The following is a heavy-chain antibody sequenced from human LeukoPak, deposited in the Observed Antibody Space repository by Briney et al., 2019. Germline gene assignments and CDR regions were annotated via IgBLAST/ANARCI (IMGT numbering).Heavy chain of an antibody. CDR2: ISTRNTYI. Sequence: GGSLRLSCAASGFTFSTYTMNWVRQAPGKGLEWVSSISTRNTYIYYADSVKGRFTISRDNANNSLFLQMNNLTAADTAVYYCARAIEVTGGRGDYWGQGTLVTVSA. J-gene: IGHJ4*02. CDR3: ARAIEVTGGRGDY. D-gene: IGHD6-19*01. CDR1: GFTFSTYT. V-gene: IGHV3-21*01.